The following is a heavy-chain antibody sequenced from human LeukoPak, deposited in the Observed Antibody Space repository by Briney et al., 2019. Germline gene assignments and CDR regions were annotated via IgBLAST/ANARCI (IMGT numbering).Heavy chain of an antibody. CDR1: GFAFSTYA. CDR3: LKGSQGPTWQQLVPDH. J-gene: IGHJ4*02. CDR2: ISSDGGNT. V-gene: IGHV3-64D*06. D-gene: IGHD6-13*01. Sequence: GGSLRLSCLASGFAFSTYAMHWVRQAPGKGLEHVSTISSDGGNTYYADPVKGRFTISRDTSKSALYLQMSSLRADDTAIYYCLKGSQGPTWQQLVPDHWGQGTQVTVSS.